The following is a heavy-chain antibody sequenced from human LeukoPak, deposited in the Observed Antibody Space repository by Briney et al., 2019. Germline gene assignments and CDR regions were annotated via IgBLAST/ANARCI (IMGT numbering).Heavy chain of an antibody. CDR3: ARASRDGYNQNFDH. V-gene: IGHV3-7*04. J-gene: IGHJ4*02. CDR2: INPDGNEK. CDR1: RFTFSLYL. Sequence: QPGGSLRLSCAASRFTFSLYLMTWVRQAPGKGLEWVARINPDGNEKTYVDSVKGRFTISRDNAKNTLYLQMNSLRAEDTAVYYCARASRDGYNQNFDHWGQGTLVTVSS. D-gene: IGHD5-24*01.